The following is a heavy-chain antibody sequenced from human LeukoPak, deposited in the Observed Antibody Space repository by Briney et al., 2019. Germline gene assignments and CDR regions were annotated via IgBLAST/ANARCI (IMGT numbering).Heavy chain of an antibody. CDR1: GFTFSNDA. CDR3: ARTALRYYGSGSFSLDVFDI. V-gene: IGHV3-30*14. J-gene: IGHJ3*02. D-gene: IGHD3-10*01. CDR2: VVSDGKKK. Sequence: PGRSLRLSWAPSGFTFSNDATSWVRQAPGKGLEWVVAVVSDGKKKYYADSVKGRITISRDNSKSSLYLQMNSLTPEDTAVYYCARTALRYYGSGSFSLDVFDIWGQGTMVTVSS.